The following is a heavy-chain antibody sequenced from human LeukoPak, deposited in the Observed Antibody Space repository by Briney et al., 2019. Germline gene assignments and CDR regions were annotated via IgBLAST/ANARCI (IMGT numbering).Heavy chain of an antibody. V-gene: IGHV3-48*01. CDR1: GFTFSSHS. J-gene: IGHJ4*02. CDR2: ISNSFSTT. CDR3: ARDGWSYSDDYYFDY. D-gene: IGHD1-26*01. Sequence: PGGSLRLSCAASGFTFSSHSMNWVRQSPGKGLEWVSYISNSFSTTYYADSVKGRFTMSRDNAKNSLFLHMNSLRVEDTAVYYCARDGWSYSDDYYFDYWGQGTLVTVSS.